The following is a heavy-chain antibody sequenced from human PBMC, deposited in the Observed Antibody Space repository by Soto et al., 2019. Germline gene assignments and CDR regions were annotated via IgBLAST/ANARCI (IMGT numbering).Heavy chain of an antibody. V-gene: IGHV3-30-3*01. Sequence: GGSLRLSCAASGFTFSSYAMHWVRQAPGKGLEWVAVISYDGSNKYYADSVKGRFTISRDNSKNTLYLQMNSLRAEDTAVYYCASASPAVAGSYGVDYWGQGTLVTVSS. J-gene: IGHJ4*02. D-gene: IGHD6-19*01. CDR2: ISYDGSNK. CDR1: GFTFSSYA. CDR3: ASASPAVAGSYGVDY.